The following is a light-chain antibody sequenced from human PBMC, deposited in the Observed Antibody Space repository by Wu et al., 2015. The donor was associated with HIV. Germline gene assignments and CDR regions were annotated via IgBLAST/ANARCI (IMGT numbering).Light chain of an antibody. CDR1: ELWQL. Sequence: GERRXPLLQGQSELWQLLRSGYQQKPGQAPRLLIYDASNRATGISDRFSGSGFGTDFALTISSLEPEDFAVYYCHQRANWPPSFGQGARLEIK. J-gene: IGKJ5*01. CDR2: DAS. CDR3: HQRANWPPS. V-gene: IGKV3-11*01.